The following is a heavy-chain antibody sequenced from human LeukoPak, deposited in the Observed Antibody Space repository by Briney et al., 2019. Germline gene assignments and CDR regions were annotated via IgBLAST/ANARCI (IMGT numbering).Heavy chain of an antibody. CDR1: GVSISSYY. CDR3: ATYGGNSGPLFDY. D-gene: IGHD4-23*01. CDR2: IYYSGST. V-gene: IGHV4-59*01. J-gene: IGHJ4*02. Sequence: KSSETLSLTCTVSGVSISSYYWSWIRQPPGKGLEWIGYIYYSGSTNYNPSLKSRVTISVDTSKNQFSLKLSSVTAADTAVYYCATYGGNSGPLFDYWGQGTLVTVSS.